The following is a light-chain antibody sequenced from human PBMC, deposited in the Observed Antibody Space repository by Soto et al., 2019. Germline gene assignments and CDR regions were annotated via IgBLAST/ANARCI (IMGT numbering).Light chain of an antibody. CDR3: QQYYSNPLT. CDR1: QSVLYSSNNKNY. V-gene: IGKV4-1*01. Sequence: DIVMTQSPDSLAVSLGERATINCKSSQSVLYSSNNKNYLAWYQQKPGQPPKLLIYWASTRDSGVPDRFSGSESGTDFTLTISRLQAEDVAVYYCQQYYSNPLTFGGGTKVEIK. J-gene: IGKJ4*01. CDR2: WAS.